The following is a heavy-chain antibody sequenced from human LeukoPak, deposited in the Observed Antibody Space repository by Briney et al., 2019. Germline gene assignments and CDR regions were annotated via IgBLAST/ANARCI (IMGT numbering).Heavy chain of an antibody. CDR3: ARPRLYYYYYMDV. CDR1: GYSISSGYY. Sequence: SETLSLTCAVSGYSISSGYYWGWIRQPPGKGLEWIGSIYHSGSTYYSPSLKSRVTISVDTSKNQFSLKLSSVTAADTAVYYCARPRLYYYYYMDVWGKGTTVTVSS. J-gene: IGHJ6*03. V-gene: IGHV4-38-2*01. CDR2: IYHSGST.